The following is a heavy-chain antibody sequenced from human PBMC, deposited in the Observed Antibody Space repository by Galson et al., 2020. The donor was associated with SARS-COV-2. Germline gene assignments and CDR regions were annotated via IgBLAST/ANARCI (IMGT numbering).Heavy chain of an antibody. CDR2: IYYSGST. CDR3: ARDHDFWSGPMDV. Sequence: SETLSLTCTVSGGSISSSSYYWGWIRQPPGKGLEWIGSIYYSGSTYYNPSLKSRVTISVDTSKNQFSLKLSSVTAADTAVYYCARDHDFWSGPMDVWGKGTTVTVSS. D-gene: IGHD3-3*01. CDR1: GGSISSSSYY. V-gene: IGHV4-39*07. J-gene: IGHJ6*03.